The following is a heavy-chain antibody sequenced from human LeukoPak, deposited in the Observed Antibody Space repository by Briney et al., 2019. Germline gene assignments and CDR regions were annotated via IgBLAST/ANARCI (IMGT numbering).Heavy chain of an antibody. CDR3: AHRARTLTTYFDY. V-gene: IGHV2-5*02. J-gene: IGHJ4*02. D-gene: IGHD4-17*01. Sequence: ESGPTLVKPTQTLTLTCTFSRFSPSTSGVGVGWIRQPPGKALEWLALIYWDDDKIYSPSLKTRLTITKDTSKNQVVLRMTNMDPVDTATYYCAHRARTLTTYFDYWGQGTLVTVSS. CDR1: RFSPSTSGVG. CDR2: IYWDDDK.